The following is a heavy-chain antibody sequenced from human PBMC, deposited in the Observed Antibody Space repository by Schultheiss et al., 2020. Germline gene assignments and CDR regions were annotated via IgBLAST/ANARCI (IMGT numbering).Heavy chain of an antibody. CDR3: ARVEYHHVDTAMERNDY. Sequence: SVKVSCKASGGTFSSYAISWVRQAPGQGLEWMGRIIPILGIANYAQKFQGRVTITADKSTSTAYMELSSLRSEDTAVYYCARVEYHHVDTAMERNDYWGQGTLVNGYS. J-gene: IGHJ4*02. D-gene: IGHD5-18*01. CDR1: GGTFSSYA. CDR2: IIPILGIA. V-gene: IGHV1-69*04.